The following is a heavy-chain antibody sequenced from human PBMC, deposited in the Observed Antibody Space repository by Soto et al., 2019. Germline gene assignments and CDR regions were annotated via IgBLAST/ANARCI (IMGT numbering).Heavy chain of an antibody. CDR2: IYYSGNT. D-gene: IGHD2-2*01. CDR3: ARHKSVVVVPAPIHWFDP. J-gene: IGHJ5*02. V-gene: IGHV4-39*01. CDR1: GGSISSTNYY. Sequence: SETLSLTCTVSGGSISSTNYYWGWIRQPPGKGLEWIGSIYYSGNTYYNPSLKSRVTISVDTSKNQFSLNLSSVTAADTAVYYCARHKSVVVVPAPIHWFDPWGQGTLVTVSS.